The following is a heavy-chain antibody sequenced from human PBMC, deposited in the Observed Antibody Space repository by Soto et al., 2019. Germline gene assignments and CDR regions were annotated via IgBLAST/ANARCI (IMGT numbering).Heavy chain of an antibody. J-gene: IGHJ4*02. CDR3: ARVYPLWPAAGDY. CDR1: GFTFSSYS. Sequence: EVQLVESGGGLVQPGGSLRLSCAASGFTFSSYSMNWVRQAPGKGLEWVSYSSSSTIYYADSVKGRFTISRDNAKNSLLLQMNSLRAEDTAVYYCARVYPLWPAAGDYWGQGTLVTVSS. D-gene: IGHD6-13*01. CDR2: SSSSTI. V-gene: IGHV3-48*01.